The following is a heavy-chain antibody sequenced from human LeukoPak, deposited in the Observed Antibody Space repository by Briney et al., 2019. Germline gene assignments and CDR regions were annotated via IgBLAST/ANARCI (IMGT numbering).Heavy chain of an antibody. Sequence: GESLKISCKGSGYSFTSYWIGWVRQMPGKGLEWMGIIYPGDSDTRYSPSFQGQVTISADKSISTAYLQWSSLKASDTAMYYCARALSCGGDCYLYYYYYMDVWGKGTTVTISS. D-gene: IGHD2-21*02. V-gene: IGHV5-51*01. CDR1: GYSFTSYW. CDR3: ARALSCGGDCYLYYYYYMDV. J-gene: IGHJ6*03. CDR2: IYPGDSDT.